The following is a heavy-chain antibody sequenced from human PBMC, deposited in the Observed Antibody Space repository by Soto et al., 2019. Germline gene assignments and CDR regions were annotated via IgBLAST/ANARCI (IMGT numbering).Heavy chain of an antibody. V-gene: IGHV3-23*01. CDR3: AKGVYDFWSGYYTDGYYFDY. CDR2: ISGSGGST. D-gene: IGHD3-3*01. J-gene: IGHJ4*02. Sequence: GGSLRLSCAASGFTFSSYAMSWVRQAPGKGLEWVSAISGSGGSTYYADSVKGRFTISRDNSKNTLYLQMNSLRAEDTAVYYCAKGVYDFWSGYYTDGYYFDYWGQGTLVTVSS. CDR1: GFTFSSYA.